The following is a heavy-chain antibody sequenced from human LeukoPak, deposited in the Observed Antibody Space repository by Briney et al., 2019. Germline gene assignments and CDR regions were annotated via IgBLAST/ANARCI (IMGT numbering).Heavy chain of an antibody. J-gene: IGHJ4*02. CDR2: ISSSSSYT. V-gene: IGHV3-21*01. Sequence: GGSLRLSCAASGFTFSSYSMNWVRQAPGKGLEWVSSISSSSSYTYYADSVKGRFTISRDNAKNSLYLQMNSLRAEDTAVYYCARDLSTQYDYWGQGTLVTVSS. CDR1: GFTFSSYS. D-gene: IGHD2-2*01. CDR3: ARDLSTQYDY.